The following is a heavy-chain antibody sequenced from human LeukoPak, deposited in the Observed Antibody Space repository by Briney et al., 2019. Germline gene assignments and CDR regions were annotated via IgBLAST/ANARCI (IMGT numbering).Heavy chain of an antibody. D-gene: IGHD1-26*01. Sequence: GGSLRLSCTASGFTFSGSVIHWVRQASGNGLEWVGRVRNKANYYATAYVASVKGRFTISRDDSKNTAYLQMNSLKTEDTAVYYCTRGKWELQDAFDFWGQGTMVTVYS. J-gene: IGHJ3*01. CDR1: GFTFSGSV. CDR3: TRGKWELQDAFDF. V-gene: IGHV3-73*01. CDR2: VRNKANYYAT.